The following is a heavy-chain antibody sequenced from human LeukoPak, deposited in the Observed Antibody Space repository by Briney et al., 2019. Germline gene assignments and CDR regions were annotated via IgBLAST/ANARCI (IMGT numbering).Heavy chain of an antibody. CDR2: IYTSGST. J-gene: IGHJ6*02. D-gene: IGHD3-10*01. Sequence: GSLRLSCAASGFTLRTYWMSWIRQPPGKGLEWIGRIYTSGSTNYNPSLKSRVTISVDTSKNQFSLKLSSVTAADTAVYYCARAYGSGSYRTADYGMDVWGQGTTVTVSS. CDR1: GFTLRTYW. CDR3: ARAYGSGSYRTADYGMDV. V-gene: IGHV4-4*07.